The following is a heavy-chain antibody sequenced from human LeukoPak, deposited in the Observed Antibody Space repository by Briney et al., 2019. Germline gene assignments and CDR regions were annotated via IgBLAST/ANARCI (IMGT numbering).Heavy chain of an antibody. V-gene: IGHV3-7*05. D-gene: IGHD2-2*01. CDR2: IKQNGSEK. Sequence: GGSLRLSCAASGFTFSSYWMSWVRQAPGKGLEWVANIKQNGSEKYYVDSVKGRFTISRDNAKNSLYLQMNSLRAEDTAVYYCARDQRYCSSSSCPWEPFDYWGQGTLVTVSS. CDR1: GFTFSSYW. J-gene: IGHJ4*02. CDR3: ARDQRYCSSSSCPWEPFDY.